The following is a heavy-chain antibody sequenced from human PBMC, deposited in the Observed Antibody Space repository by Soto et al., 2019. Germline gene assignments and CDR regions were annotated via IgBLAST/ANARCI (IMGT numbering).Heavy chain of an antibody. Sequence: TLSLTCTVSGGSISSYYWSWIRQPPGKGLEWIGCIYYSGSTNYNPSLKSRVTISVDTSKNQFSLNLRSVTAADTAVYYCARGRWLQLIYFDYWGQGTLVTVSS. CDR1: GGSISSYY. CDR3: ARGRWLQLIYFDY. J-gene: IGHJ4*02. D-gene: IGHD5-12*01. CDR2: IYYSGST. V-gene: IGHV4-59*01.